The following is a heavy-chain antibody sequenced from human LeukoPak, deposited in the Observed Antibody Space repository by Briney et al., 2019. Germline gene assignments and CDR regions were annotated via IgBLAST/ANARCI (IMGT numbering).Heavy chain of an antibody. V-gene: IGHV3-48*03. CDR2: ISSSGSTI. CDR1: GSTFSSYE. J-gene: IGHJ5*02. Sequence: GGSLRLSCAASGSTFSSYEMNWVRQAPGKGLEWVSYISSSGSTIYYADSVKGRFTISRDNAKNSLYLQMNSLRAEDTAAYYCARAGSGRSPDWFDPWGQGTLVTVSS. CDR3: ARAGSGRSPDWFDP. D-gene: IGHD1-26*01.